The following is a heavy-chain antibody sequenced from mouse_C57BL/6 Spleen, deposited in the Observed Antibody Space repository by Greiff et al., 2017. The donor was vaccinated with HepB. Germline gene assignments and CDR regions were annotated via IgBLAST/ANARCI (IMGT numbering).Heavy chain of an antibody. J-gene: IGHJ2*01. Sequence: QVQLQQSGPELVKPGASVKISCKASGYAFSSSWMNWVKQRPGKGLEWIGRIYPGDGDTNYNGKFKGKATLTADKSSSTAYMQLSSLTSEDSAVYFCARTGGYYGYDGGAFFDYWGQGTTLTVSS. CDR2: IYPGDGDT. D-gene: IGHD2-2*01. CDR3: ARTGGYYGYDGGAFFDY. V-gene: IGHV1-82*01. CDR1: GYAFSSSW.